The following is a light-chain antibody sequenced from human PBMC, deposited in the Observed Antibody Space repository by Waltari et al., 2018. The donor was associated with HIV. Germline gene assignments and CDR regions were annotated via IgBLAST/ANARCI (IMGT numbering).Light chain of an antibody. V-gene: IGLV2-14*03. CDR1: SSDVGGYKY. Sequence: HSALTQPASVSGSPGQSITISCTGTSSDVGGYKYVSWYQRYPGKAPKRMIYDVSNRPSGVSKRFSGSKSGNTASLTISGLQAEDEADYYCGSYTSSNTYVFGTGTKVTVL. CDR2: DVS. CDR3: GSYTSSNTYV. J-gene: IGLJ1*01.